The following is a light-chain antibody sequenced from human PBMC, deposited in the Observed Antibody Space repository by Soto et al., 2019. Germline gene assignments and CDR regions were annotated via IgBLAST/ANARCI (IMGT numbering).Light chain of an antibody. CDR1: TSDVGGSDY. CDR3: CSYAGSSTLI. Sequence: QSALTQPRSVSGSPGQSVTISCTGATSDVGGSDYVSWYQHHPGKAPELVLYDVNKRPSGVPDRFSGSKSGTTAALTISGLQTEDEADYYCCSYAGSSTLIFGGGTKLTVL. CDR2: DVN. J-gene: IGLJ2*01. V-gene: IGLV2-11*01.